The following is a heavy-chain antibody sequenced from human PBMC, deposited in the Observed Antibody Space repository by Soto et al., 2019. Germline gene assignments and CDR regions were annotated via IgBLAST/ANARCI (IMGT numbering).Heavy chain of an antibody. V-gene: IGHV5-51*01. CDR1: GYSFTNYW. CDR3: ARQDPYYYDSTTAFYFDY. CDR2: IYPGDSDT. Sequence: RGESLKISCKGSGYSFTNYWIGWVRQMPGKGLEWMGIIYPGDSDTRYSPSFQGHVTISADKSISTAYLQWSSLKASDTAMYYCARQDPYYYDSTTAFYFDYWGQGSLVTVSS. D-gene: IGHD3-22*01. J-gene: IGHJ4*02.